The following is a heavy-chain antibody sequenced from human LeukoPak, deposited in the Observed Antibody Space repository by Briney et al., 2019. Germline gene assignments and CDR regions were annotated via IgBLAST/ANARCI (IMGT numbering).Heavy chain of an antibody. V-gene: IGHV3-49*03. J-gene: IGHJ4*02. CDR3: TRRSSSWFFDY. D-gene: IGHD6-13*01. Sequence: PGGSLRLSCTASGFTFGDYAMSWFRQAPGKGLEWVGFIRSKAYGGTTEYAASVKGRFTISRDDSKSIAYLQMNSLKTEDTAVYYCTRRSSSWFFDYWGQGTLVTVSS. CDR2: IRSKAYGGTT. CDR1: GFTFGDYA.